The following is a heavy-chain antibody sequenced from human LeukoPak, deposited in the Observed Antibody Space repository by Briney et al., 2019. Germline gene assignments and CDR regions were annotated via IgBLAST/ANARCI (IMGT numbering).Heavy chain of an antibody. CDR2: ISAYNGNT. J-gene: IGHJ4*02. V-gene: IGHV1-18*01. Sequence: ASVKVSCKASGYTFTSYGISWVRPAPGQGLEWMGWISAYNGNTNYAQKLQGRVTMTTDTSTSTAYMELRSLRSDDTAVYYCARGESVVVPAAISADYWGQGTLVTVSS. CDR1: GYTFTSYG. D-gene: IGHD2-2*01. CDR3: ARGESVVVPAAISADY.